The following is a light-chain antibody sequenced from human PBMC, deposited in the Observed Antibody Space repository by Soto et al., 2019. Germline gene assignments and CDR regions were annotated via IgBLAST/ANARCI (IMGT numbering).Light chain of an antibody. CDR1: QDIRFY. CDR2: EAS. V-gene: IGKV1-33*01. Sequence: DIQMTQSPSSLSGSVGDRVTITCQASQDIRFYLNWYQQKPGKAPKLLIYEASNLESGVPSRFSGSGSRTFFTFTISSLQPEDVATYYCQQFDNPPLTFGGGTKVQIK. CDR3: QQFDNPPLT. J-gene: IGKJ4*01.